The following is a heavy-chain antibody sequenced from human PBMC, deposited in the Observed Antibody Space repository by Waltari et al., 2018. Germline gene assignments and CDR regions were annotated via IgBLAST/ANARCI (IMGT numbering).Heavy chain of an antibody. CDR1: GGSISSYY. CDR3: ARDRYRIVGDVNWFDP. Sequence: QVQLQESGPGLVKPSETLSLTCTVSGGSISSYYWSWIRQPAGKGLEWIGRIYTSGSTNSNPSLKSRVTMSVDTSKNQFSLKRSSVTAADTAVYYCARDRYRIVGDVNWFDPWGQGTLVTVSS. D-gene: IGHD1-26*01. V-gene: IGHV4-4*07. CDR2: IYTSGST. J-gene: IGHJ5*02.